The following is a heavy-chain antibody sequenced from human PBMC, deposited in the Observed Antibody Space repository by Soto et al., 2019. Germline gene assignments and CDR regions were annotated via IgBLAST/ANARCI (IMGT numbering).Heavy chain of an antibody. J-gene: IGHJ6*02. V-gene: IGHV4-59*01. CDR3: ARVYYGGAIYYYYGMDV. Sequence: SETLSLTCTVSGGSISSYYWSWIRQPPGKGLEWIGYIYYSGSTNYNPSLKSRVTISVDTSKNQFSLKLSSVTAADTAVYYCARVYYGGAIYYYYGMDVWGQGTLVTVSS. CDR2: IYYSGST. CDR1: GGSISSYY. D-gene: IGHD3-16*01.